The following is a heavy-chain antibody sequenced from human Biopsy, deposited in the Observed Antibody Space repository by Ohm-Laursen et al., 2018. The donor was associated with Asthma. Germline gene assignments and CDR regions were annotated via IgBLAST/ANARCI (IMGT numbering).Heavy chain of an antibody. CDR3: ARHWDWGSFFDY. CDR2: ISYTGSA. D-gene: IGHD7-27*01. CDR1: SGSGGYMRSGSYY. V-gene: IGHV4-39*01. Sequence: SETLSLTCSLSSGSGGYMRSGSYYWGWIRQPPGKGLEWMGSISYTGSASHNPPLKSRVTISVNTSKNHFSLKLTFVTAADTAVYYCARHWDWGSFFDYWGQGTPVTVSS. J-gene: IGHJ4*02.